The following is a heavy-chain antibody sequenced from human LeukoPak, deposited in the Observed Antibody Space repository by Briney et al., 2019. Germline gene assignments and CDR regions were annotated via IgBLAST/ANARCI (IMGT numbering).Heavy chain of an antibody. D-gene: IGHD2-2*02. CDR2: IRYYGSNK. V-gene: IGHV3-30*02. J-gene: IGHJ4*02. CDR1: GFTFSSYG. Sequence: PGGSLSLSCAASGFTFSSYGMQWVGQAPGKGLEWVAFIRYYGSNKYYADSVKSRFTISRDNSKNTLYLQMNSLRAEDTAVYYCAKFLEITQPAAIEGSLWGQGTLVTVSS. CDR3: AKFLEITQPAAIEGSL.